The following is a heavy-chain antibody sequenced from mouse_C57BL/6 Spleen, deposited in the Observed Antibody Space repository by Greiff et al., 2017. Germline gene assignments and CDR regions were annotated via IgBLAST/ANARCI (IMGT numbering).Heavy chain of an antibody. Sequence: QVQLKQSGAELVRPGASVKMSCKASGYTFTSYNMHWVKQTPRQGLEWIGAIYPGNGYTSYNQKFKGKATLTVDKSSSTAYMQLSSLTSEDSAVYFCSREGFYGNYASFAYWGQGTLLTVSS. CDR2: IYPGNGYT. CDR3: SREGFYGNYASFAY. CDR1: GYTFTSYN. D-gene: IGHD2-1*01. V-gene: IGHV1-12*01. J-gene: IGHJ3*01.